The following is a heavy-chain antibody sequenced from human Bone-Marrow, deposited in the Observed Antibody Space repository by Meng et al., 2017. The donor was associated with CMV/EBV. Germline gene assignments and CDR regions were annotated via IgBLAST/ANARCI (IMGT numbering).Heavy chain of an antibody. J-gene: IGHJ6*02. CDR3: ARNSGYAYYYYYGMDV. Sequence: GESLKISCAASGFTFSSYAMSWVRQAPGKGLEWVSAISGSGGSTYYADSVKGRFTISRDNSKNTLYLQMNSLRAEDTAVYYCARNSGYAYYYYYGMDVWGQGPTATVSS. CDR2: ISGSGGST. D-gene: IGHD5-12*01. CDR1: GFTFSSYA. V-gene: IGHV3-23*01.